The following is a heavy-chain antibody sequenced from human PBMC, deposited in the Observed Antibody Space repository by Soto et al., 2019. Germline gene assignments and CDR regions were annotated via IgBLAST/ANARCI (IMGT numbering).Heavy chain of an antibody. V-gene: IGHV6-1*01. CDR3: ARGESISVAWFDY. J-gene: IGHJ4*02. CDR1: ADIVSSNSAA. Sequence: SQTLSLTSAFSADIVSSNSAAWNCIRQSPSRGLEWLGRTYYRSKWYNDYAVSVKSRITINPDTSKNQFSLQLNSVTPEDTAVYYCARGESISVAWFDYWGQGTLVTVSS. CDR2: TYYRSKWYN. D-gene: IGHD6-19*01.